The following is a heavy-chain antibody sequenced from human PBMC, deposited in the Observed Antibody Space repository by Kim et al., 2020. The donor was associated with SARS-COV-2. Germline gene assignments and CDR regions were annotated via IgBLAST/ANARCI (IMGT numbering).Heavy chain of an antibody. Sequence: GGSLRLSCAASGFTFSSYAMSWVRQAPGKGLEWVSAISGSGGSTYYADSVKGRFTISRDNSKNTLYLQMNSLRAEDTAVYYCAKGPRHSSWYDRGLRYFDWLYFDYWGQGTLVTVSS. J-gene: IGHJ4*02. CDR1: GFTFSSYA. V-gene: IGHV3-23*01. CDR3: AKGPRHSSWYDRGLRYFDWLYFDY. CDR2: ISGSGGST. D-gene: IGHD3-9*01.